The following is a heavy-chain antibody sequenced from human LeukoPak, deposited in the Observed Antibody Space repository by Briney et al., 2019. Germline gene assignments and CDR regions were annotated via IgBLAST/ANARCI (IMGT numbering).Heavy chain of an antibody. Sequence: GGSLRLSCAASGFTFSSYSMNRVRQAPGKGLEWVSSISSSSSYIYYADSVKGRFTVSRDNAKNSLYLQMNSLRAEDTAVYYCARALRRGYSGYDSGFDYWGQGTLVTVSS. V-gene: IGHV3-21*01. CDR3: ARALRRGYSGYDSGFDY. D-gene: IGHD5-12*01. J-gene: IGHJ4*02. CDR2: ISSSSSYI. CDR1: GFTFSSYS.